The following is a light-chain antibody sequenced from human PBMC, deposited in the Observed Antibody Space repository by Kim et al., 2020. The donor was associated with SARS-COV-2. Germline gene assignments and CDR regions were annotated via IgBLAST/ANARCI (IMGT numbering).Light chain of an antibody. V-gene: IGKV1-5*03. Sequence: SASVGDRVTITCRASQSISSWLAWYQQKPGKAPKLLIYKASNLEYGVPSRSSGSGSGTEFSLTISSLQPDDSATYYCQHFNNYPNTFGQGTKLEI. CDR3: QHFNNYPNT. J-gene: IGKJ2*01. CDR2: KAS. CDR1: QSISSW.